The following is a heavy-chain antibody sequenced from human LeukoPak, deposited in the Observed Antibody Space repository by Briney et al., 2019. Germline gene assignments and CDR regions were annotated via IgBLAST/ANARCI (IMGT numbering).Heavy chain of an antibody. CDR1: GFIFSVYT. Sequence: GGSLRLSCAASGFIFSVYTIHWVRQAPGKGLEWISYISSSGSDIYYIDSVKGRFTISRDNAKNSLFLQMDSLRDEDTAMYYCARDFRAYGDYLDYWGQGTLVTVSS. CDR2: ISSSGSDI. V-gene: IGHV3-48*02. D-gene: IGHD4-17*01. J-gene: IGHJ4*02. CDR3: ARDFRAYGDYLDY.